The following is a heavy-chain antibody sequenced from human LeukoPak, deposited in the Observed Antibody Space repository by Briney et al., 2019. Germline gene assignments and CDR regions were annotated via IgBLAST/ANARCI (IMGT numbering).Heavy chain of an antibody. CDR3: AKGVVARAYFQH. V-gene: IGHV3-30*18. Sequence: GGSLRLSCEASGITFNKYRIHWVRQAPGKGLEWVAVISYDGSNKYYADSVKGRFTISRDNSKNTLYLQMNSLRAEDTAVYYCAKGVVARAYFQHWGQGTLVTVSS. CDR2: ISYDGSNK. D-gene: IGHD2-15*01. CDR1: GITFNKYR. J-gene: IGHJ1*01.